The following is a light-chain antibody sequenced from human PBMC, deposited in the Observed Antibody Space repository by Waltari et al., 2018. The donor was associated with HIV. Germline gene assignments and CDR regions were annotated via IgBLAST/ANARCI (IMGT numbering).Light chain of an antibody. J-gene: IGLJ2*01. V-gene: IGLV1-44*01. Sequence: QSVLTQPPSASATPGQRVAIPCSGSSSDIGRNAQQCTQYLPGTAPKLLIYRNHQQRSVVPDRFSGSKSGTSASLAISGLQSEDEADYYCAAWDDSLNGPHVVFGGGTKLTVL. CDR3: AAWDDSLNGPHVV. CDR2: RNH. CDR1: SSDIGRNA.